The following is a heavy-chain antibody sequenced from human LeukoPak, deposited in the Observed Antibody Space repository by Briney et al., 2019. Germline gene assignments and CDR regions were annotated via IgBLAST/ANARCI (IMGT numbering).Heavy chain of an antibody. CDR1: GYTFTSYG. D-gene: IGHD5-18*01. J-gene: IGHJ6*02. CDR2: IIPIFGTA. Sequence: SVKVSCKASGYTFTSYGISWVRQAPGQGLEWMGGIIPIFGTANYAQKFQGRVTITADESTSTAYMELSSLRSEDTAVYYCARVAAMDPGANYYYGMDVWGQGTTVTVSS. V-gene: IGHV1-69*13. CDR3: ARVAAMDPGANYYYGMDV.